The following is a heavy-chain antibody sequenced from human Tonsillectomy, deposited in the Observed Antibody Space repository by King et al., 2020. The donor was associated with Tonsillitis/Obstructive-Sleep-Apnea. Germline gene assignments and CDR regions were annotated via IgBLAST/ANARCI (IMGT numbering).Heavy chain of an antibody. CDR2: ISFDGSTK. J-gene: IGHJ4*02. D-gene: IGHD3-10*01. V-gene: IGHV3-30*04. CDR3: ARDRGVTGWYFDH. Sequence: QLVESGGGVVQPGKSLGLSCAASGFIFSTYAMHWVRQAPGKGLEWVAVISFDGSTKYYADSVKGRFTISRDNSKNTLYLQMNSLRAEDTAVFYCARDRGVTGWYFDHWGQGTLVAVSS. CDR1: GFIFSTYA.